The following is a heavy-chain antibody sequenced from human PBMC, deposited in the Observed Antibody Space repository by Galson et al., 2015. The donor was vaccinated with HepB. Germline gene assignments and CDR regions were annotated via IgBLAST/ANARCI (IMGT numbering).Heavy chain of an antibody. CDR3: AREFPGIAAAGTTEADAFDI. CDR1: GYTFTSYY. J-gene: IGHJ3*02. D-gene: IGHD6-13*01. CDR2: INPSGGST. V-gene: IGHV1-46*01. Sequence: SVKVSCKASGYTFTSYYMHWVRQAPGQGLEWMGIINPSGGSTSYAQKFQGRVTMTRDTSTSTVYMELSSLRSEGTAVYYCAREFPGIAAAGTTEADAFDIWGQGTMVTVSS.